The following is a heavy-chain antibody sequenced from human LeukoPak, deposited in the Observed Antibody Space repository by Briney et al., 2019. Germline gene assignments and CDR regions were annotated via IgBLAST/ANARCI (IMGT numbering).Heavy chain of an antibody. CDR3: ARDQYNWFDP. CDR1: GGSISSYY. V-gene: IGHV4-59*01. CDR2: IYYSGST. J-gene: IGHJ5*02. Sequence: SETLSLTCTVSGGSISSYYWSWIRQPPGKGLEWLGYIYYSGSTNYNPSLKSRVTISVDTSKNQFSLKLSSVTAADTAVYYCARDQYNWFDPWGQGTLVTVSS.